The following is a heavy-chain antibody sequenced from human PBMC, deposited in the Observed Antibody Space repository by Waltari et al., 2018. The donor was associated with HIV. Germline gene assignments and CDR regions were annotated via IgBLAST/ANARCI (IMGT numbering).Heavy chain of an antibody. CDR1: GFIVNNNF. J-gene: IGHJ4*01. V-gene: IGHV3-66*02. Sequence: EVHLVESGGGLVQPGGSLRLSCAASGFIVNNNFMTWVRQAPGKGLEWGSVIYISDNAYYADAVEGRFAISRDNSKNTVFLQMNSLRTEDTAMYYCARGGDNGDINFWGHGTLVTVSS. CDR2: IYISDNA. D-gene: IGHD4-17*01. CDR3: ARGGDNGDINF.